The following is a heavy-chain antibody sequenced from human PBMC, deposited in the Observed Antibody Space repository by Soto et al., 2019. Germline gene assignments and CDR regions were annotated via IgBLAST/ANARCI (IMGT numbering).Heavy chain of an antibody. D-gene: IGHD3-22*01. V-gene: IGHV3-33*01. CDR3: VRDVPTLSRYYDSSGAFDY. CDR2: IWYDGSNK. J-gene: IGHJ4*02. Sequence: QVQLVESGGGVVQPGRSLRLSCAASGFTFSSYGMHWVRQAPGKGLEWVAVIWYDGSNKYYADSVKGRFTISRDNSKNTLYLQMNSLRAEDTAVYYCVRDVPTLSRYYDSSGAFDYWGQGTLVTVSS. CDR1: GFTFSSYG.